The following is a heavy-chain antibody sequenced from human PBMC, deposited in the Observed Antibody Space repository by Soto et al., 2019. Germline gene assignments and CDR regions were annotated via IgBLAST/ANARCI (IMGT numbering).Heavy chain of an antibody. CDR2: IFHSGST. J-gene: IGHJ5*02. V-gene: IGHV4-31*03. Sequence: QVQLQESGPGLLKPSQTLSLTCNVSNGSINSGGFYWSWIRQHPGKGLEWIGYIFHSGSTLYNPSLTSRGTLSADTSTNQLSLNLRSVTVADTSVYYCARGGIAGHWFDPWGQGIMVTVSS. CDR3: ARGGIAGHWFDP. D-gene: IGHD6-13*01. CDR1: NGSINSGGFY.